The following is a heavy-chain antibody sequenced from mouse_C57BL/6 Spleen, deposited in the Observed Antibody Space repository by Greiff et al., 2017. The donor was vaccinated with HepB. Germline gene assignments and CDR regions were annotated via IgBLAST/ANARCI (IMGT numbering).Heavy chain of an antibody. CDR3: ARGYGDAMDY. J-gene: IGHJ4*01. D-gene: IGHD1-1*02. Sequence: QVQLQQSGAELARPGASVKMSCKASGYTFTSYTMHWVKQRPGQGLEWIGNINTSSGYTKYNQKFKDKATLTADKSSSTSYMQLSSLTSDDSAVYYCARGYGDAMDYWGQGTSVIVSS. CDR2: INTSSGYT. V-gene: IGHV1-4*01. CDR1: GYTFTSYT.